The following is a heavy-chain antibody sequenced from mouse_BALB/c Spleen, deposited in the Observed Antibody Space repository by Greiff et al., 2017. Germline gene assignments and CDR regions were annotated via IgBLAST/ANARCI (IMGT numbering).Heavy chain of an antibody. D-gene: IGHD2-4*01. CDR3: ARDPMITGFFDY. V-gene: IGHV2-9*02. CDR1: GFSLTSYG. J-gene: IGHJ2*01. Sequence: QVQLKQSGPGLVAPSQSLSITCTVSGFSLTSYGVHWVRQPPGKGLEWLGVIWAGGSTNYNSALMSRLSISKDNSKSQVFLKMNSLQTDDTAMYYCARDPMITGFFDYWGQGTTLTVSS. CDR2: IWAGGST.